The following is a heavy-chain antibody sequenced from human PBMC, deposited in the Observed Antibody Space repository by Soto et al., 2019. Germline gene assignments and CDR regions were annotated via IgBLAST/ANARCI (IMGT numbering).Heavy chain of an antibody. Sequence: GGSLRLSCAASGFTFSSYAMHWVRQAPGKGLEWVAVISYDGSNKYYADSVKGRFTISRDNSKNTLYLQMNSLRAEDTAVYYCASPPYDFWSGYYTGIGETPRDWGQGTLVTVS. CDR3: ASPPYDFWSGYYTGIGETPRD. D-gene: IGHD3-3*01. CDR2: ISYDGSNK. CDR1: GFTFSSYA. V-gene: IGHV3-30-3*01. J-gene: IGHJ4*02.